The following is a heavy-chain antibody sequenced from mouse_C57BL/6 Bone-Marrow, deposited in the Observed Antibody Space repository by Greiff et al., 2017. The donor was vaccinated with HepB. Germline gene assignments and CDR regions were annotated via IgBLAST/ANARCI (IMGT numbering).Heavy chain of an antibody. Sequence: VQLQESGAELVRPGASVTLSCKASGYTFTDYEMHWVKQTPVHGLEWIGAIDPETGGTAYNQKFKGKAILTADKSSSTAYMELRSLTSEDSAVYYCTNAPNYYGSSPYYFDYWGQGTTLTVSS. J-gene: IGHJ2*01. CDR3: TNAPNYYGSSPYYFDY. CDR2: IDPETGGT. V-gene: IGHV1-15*01. D-gene: IGHD1-1*01. CDR1: GYTFTDYE.